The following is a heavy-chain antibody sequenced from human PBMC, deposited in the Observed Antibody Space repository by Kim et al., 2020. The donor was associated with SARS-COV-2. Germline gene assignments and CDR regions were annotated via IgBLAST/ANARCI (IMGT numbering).Heavy chain of an antibody. CDR2: VSASGATM. V-gene: IGHV3-48*03. CDR3: ARRRRADAFDI. J-gene: IGHJ3*02. CDR1: GFTFSSYD. Sequence: GGSLRLSCAASGFTFSSYDMTWVRQAPGKGLEWVSYVSASGATMYYADSVRGRFIISRDNARDSLYLQMNSLRAEDTAVYYCARRRRADAFDIWGLGTMVTVSS.